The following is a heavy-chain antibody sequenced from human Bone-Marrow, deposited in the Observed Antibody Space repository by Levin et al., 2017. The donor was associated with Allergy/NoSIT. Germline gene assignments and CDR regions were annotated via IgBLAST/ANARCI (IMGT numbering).Heavy chain of an antibody. CDR3: ARVQRRRPPTYYAGLDV. J-gene: IGHJ6*02. CDR1: GDSVSSKNAA. V-gene: IGHV6-1*01. CDR2: TYQGGSRWFS. D-gene: IGHD3-3*01. Sequence: RSQTLSLTCAISGDSVSSKNAAWNWIRQSPSRGLEWLGRTYQGGSRWFSEYAVSVKSRITITPDTAENHFSLHLHSVTPEDTAVYFCARVQRRRPPTYYAGLDVWGQGTTVTVSS.